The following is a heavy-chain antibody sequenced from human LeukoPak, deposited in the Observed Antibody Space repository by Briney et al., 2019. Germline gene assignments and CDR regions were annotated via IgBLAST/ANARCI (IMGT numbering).Heavy chain of an antibody. CDR1: GFTFSSYA. V-gene: IGHV3-30-3*02. D-gene: IGHD2-2*01. J-gene: IGHJ4*02. Sequence: GGSLRLSCAASGFTFSSYAMHWVRQAPGKGLEWVAVISYDGSNKYYADSVKGRFTISRDNSNNTLDLQMNSLRAEDTAVYYCAKTRSVVVSAANNYWGQGTLVTVSS. CDR2: ISYDGSNK. CDR3: AKTRSVVVSAANNY.